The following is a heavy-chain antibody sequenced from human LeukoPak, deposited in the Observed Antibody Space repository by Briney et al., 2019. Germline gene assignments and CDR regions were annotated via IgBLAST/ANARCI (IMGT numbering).Heavy chain of an antibody. CDR3: AREWRDGYMDY. J-gene: IGHJ4*02. CDR1: GYTFTGYY. Sequence: VASVKVSCKTSGYTFTGYYMHWVRQAPGQGLEWMGIINPSGGSTSYAQKFQGRVTMTRDTSTSTVYMELSSLRSEDTAVYYCAREWRDGYMDYWGQGTLVTVSS. V-gene: IGHV1-46*01. D-gene: IGHD5-12*01. CDR2: INPSGGST.